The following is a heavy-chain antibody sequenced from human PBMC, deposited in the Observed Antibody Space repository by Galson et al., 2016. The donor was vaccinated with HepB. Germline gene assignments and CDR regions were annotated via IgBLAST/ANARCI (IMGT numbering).Heavy chain of an antibody. CDR3: AKDEKHSRYYYGLDV. CDR1: GFTFSSYA. V-gene: IGHV3-23*01. CDR2: ISPNGANR. D-gene: IGHD3-9*01. J-gene: IGHJ6*02. Sequence: SLRLSCAASGFTFSSYAMSWVRQAPGRGLEWVSSISPNGANRYYADSVKGRFTISRDNSKGTLFLEMDILRREDTAVFYCAKDEKHSRYYYGLDVWGQGTTVTVSS.